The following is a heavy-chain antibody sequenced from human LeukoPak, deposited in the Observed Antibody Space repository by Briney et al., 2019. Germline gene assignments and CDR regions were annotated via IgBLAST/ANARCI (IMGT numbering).Heavy chain of an antibody. CDR3: AGGSGWLFES. CDR1: GGSISSGGYP. V-gene: IGHV4-30-2*01. Sequence: PSETLSLTCAVSGGSISSGGYPWSWIRQPPGKGLEWIGYIYHSGTTYYNPSLKSRVTISIDRSKNQFSLKLSSVTAEDTALYYCAGGSGWLFESWGQGTLVTVSS. D-gene: IGHD6-19*01. CDR2: IYHSGTT. J-gene: IGHJ4*02.